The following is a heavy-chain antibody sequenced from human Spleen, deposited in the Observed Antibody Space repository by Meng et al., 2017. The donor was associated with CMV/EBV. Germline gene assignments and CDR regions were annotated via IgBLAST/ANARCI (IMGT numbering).Heavy chain of an antibody. J-gene: IGHJ5*02. CDR3: ARAGILDWFDP. Sequence: GESLKISCAASGFIFSSYAMHWVRQAPGKGLEWVAVISYDGSNKYYADSVKGRFTISRDNSKNTLYLQMNSLRAEDTAVYYCARAGILDWFDPWGQGTLVTVSS. D-gene: IGHD2-15*01. CDR1: GFIFSSYA. CDR2: ISYDGSNK. V-gene: IGHV3-30*04.